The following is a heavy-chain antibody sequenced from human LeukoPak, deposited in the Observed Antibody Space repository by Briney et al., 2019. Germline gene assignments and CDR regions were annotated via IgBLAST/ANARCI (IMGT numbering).Heavy chain of an antibody. D-gene: IGHD3-3*01. CDR2: ISSSSTI. V-gene: IGHV3-48*04. J-gene: IGHJ4*02. CDR1: GFTFSSYS. Sequence: GGSLRLSCAASGFTFSSYSMNWVRQAPGKGLEWVSYISSSSTIYYADSVRGRFTISRDNAKNSLYLQMNSLRAEDTAVYYCARGRRFLEWLPDYWGQGTLVTVSS. CDR3: ARGRRFLEWLPDY.